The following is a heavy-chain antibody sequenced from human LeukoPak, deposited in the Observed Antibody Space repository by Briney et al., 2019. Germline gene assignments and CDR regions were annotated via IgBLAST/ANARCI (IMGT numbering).Heavy chain of an antibody. CDR3: ARGWQQLVRWGRFDH. CDR2: INHSGST. J-gene: IGHJ4*02. V-gene: IGHV4-34*01. CDR1: GGSFSGYY. Sequence: PSETLSLTCAVYGGSFSGYYWSWIRQPPGKGLEWIGEINHSGSTNYNPSLKSRVTISVDTSKNQFSLKLSSVTAADTAVYYCARGWQQLVRWGRFDHWGQGTLVTVSS. D-gene: IGHD6-13*01.